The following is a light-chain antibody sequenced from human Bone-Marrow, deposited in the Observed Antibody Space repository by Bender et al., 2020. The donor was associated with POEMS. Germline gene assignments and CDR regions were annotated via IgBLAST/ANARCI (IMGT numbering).Light chain of an antibody. V-gene: IGLV1-40*01. Sequence: QSVLTQPPSVSEAPGQRVTLSCTGSSSNIGSGYDINWYQHLPGTAPKLLIYGYNNRPSGVPDRFSGSKSGNTASLTISGLQAEDEADYYCWSYAGSTTHVVIGGGTKLTVL. CDR1: SSNIGSGYD. CDR3: WSYAGSTTHVV. CDR2: GYN. J-gene: IGLJ2*01.